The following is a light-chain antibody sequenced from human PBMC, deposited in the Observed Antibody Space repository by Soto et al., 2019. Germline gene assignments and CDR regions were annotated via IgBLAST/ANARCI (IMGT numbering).Light chain of an antibody. CDR2: DVG. CDR3: SSYTSSSPVV. V-gene: IGLV2-14*01. CDR1: SSDVGDYNY. Sequence: QSVLTQPASVSGSPGQSITISCTGTSSDVGDYNYVSWYQQHPGKAPKLMIYDVGNRPSGVSNRFSGSKSGNSASLTISGLQTEDEADYYCSSYTSSSPVVFGGGTKLTVL. J-gene: IGLJ2*01.